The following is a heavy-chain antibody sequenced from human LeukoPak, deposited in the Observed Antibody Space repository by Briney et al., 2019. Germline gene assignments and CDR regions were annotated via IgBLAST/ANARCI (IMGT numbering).Heavy chain of an antibody. Sequence: GGSLRLSCAASGLHFSGTAMSWVRQAPGKGMKWVSAISHDGMNAYYADSVKGRFTISRDNSKKTVSLEMSSLTAADTGVYYCAKDGAQYSSGPECDPRGQGALVTVSP. CDR1: GLHFSGTA. J-gene: IGHJ5*02. V-gene: IGHV3-23*01. D-gene: IGHD6-19*01. CDR3: AKDGAQYSSGPECDP. CDR2: ISHDGMNA.